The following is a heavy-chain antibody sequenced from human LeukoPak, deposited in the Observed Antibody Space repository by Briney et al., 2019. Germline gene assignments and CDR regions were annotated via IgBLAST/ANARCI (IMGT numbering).Heavy chain of an antibody. CDR1: GGTFSSYA. Sequence: GASVTVSCKASGGTFSSYAISWVRQAPGQGLEWMGGIIPIFGTANYAQKFQGRVTITADESTSTAYMELSSLRSEDTAVYYCAREVWSLTPTDYWGQGTLVTVSS. D-gene: IGHD4-23*01. V-gene: IGHV1-69*13. CDR2: IIPIFGTA. J-gene: IGHJ4*02. CDR3: AREVWSLTPTDY.